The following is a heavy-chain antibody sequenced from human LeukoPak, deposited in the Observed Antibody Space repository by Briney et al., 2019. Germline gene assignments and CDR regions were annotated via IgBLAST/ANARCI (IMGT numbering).Heavy chain of an antibody. CDR3: ARQGFNGWNWFDP. J-gene: IGHJ5*02. Sequence: SETLSLTCTVSGGSISSGSYYWGCIRQPPGKGLEWIGSIYYSGSTYYNPSLKSRVTISVDTSKNQFSLKLNSVTAADTAVYYCARQGFNGWNWFDPWGQGTLVTVSS. CDR2: IYYSGST. D-gene: IGHD6-19*01. V-gene: IGHV4-39*01. CDR1: GGSISSGSYY.